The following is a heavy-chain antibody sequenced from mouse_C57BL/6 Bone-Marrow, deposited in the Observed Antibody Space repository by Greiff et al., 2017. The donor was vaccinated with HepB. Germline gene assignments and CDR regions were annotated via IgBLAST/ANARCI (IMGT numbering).Heavy chain of an antibody. V-gene: IGHV1-61*01. CDR2: IYPSDSET. D-gene: IGHD2-3*01. CDR3: ARGLLRRLAY. CDR1: GYTFTSYW. Sequence: QVQLKQPGAELVRPGSSVKLSCKASGYTFTSYWMDWVKQRPGQGLEWIGNIYPSDSETHYNQKFKDKATLTVDKSSSTAYMQLSSLTSEDSAVYYCARGLLRRLAYWGQGTLVTVSA. J-gene: IGHJ3*01.